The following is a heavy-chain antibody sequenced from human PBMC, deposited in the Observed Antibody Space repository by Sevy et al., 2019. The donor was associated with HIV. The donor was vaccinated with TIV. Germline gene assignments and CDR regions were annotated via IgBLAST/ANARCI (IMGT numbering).Heavy chain of an antibody. D-gene: IGHD3-10*01. V-gene: IGHV1-2*02. J-gene: IGHJ4*02. CDR1: GYTFTGYY. CDR2: INPSSGGT. CDR3: ARSVYGSGTYLNDY. Sequence: ASVKVSCKASGYTFTGYYVDWVRRAPGQGLEWMGWINPSSGGTNYGQKFHGRVTMTRDTSITTAYMELNSLRSDDTDVYYCARSVYGSGTYLNDYWGQGTLVTVSS.